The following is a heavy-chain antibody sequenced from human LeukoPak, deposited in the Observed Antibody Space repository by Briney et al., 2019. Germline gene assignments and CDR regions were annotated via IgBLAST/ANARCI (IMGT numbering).Heavy chain of an antibody. J-gene: IGHJ4*02. Sequence: KPSETLSLTCTVSGGSISSSSYYWGWIRQPPGKGLEWIGSIYYSGSIYYNPSLKSRVTISVDTSKNQFSLKLSSVTAADTAVYYCARVKTGTTGGYFDYWGQGTLVTVSS. CDR2: IYYSGSI. D-gene: IGHD1-1*01. CDR3: ARVKTGTTGGYFDY. CDR1: GGSISSSSYY. V-gene: IGHV4-39*07.